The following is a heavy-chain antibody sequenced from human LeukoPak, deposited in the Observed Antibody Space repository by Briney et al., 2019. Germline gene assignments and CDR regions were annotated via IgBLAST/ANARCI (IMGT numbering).Heavy chain of an antibody. D-gene: IGHD2-15*01. CDR3: AKDRGVVVLAATNGMDV. V-gene: IGHV3-30*18. Sequence: GRSLRLSCAASGFPFSGYGMHWVRQAPGKGLEWMAVISYDGSNRYYADSVKGRFTISRDNSRNTVSLQMNSLRTEDTAVYYCAKDRGVVVLAATNGMDVWGQGATVIVS. CDR2: ISYDGSNR. J-gene: IGHJ6*02. CDR1: GFPFSGYG.